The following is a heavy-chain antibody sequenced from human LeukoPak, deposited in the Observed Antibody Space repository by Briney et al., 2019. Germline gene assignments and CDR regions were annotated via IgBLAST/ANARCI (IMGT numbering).Heavy chain of an antibody. CDR2: IYYIGST. V-gene: IGHV4-39*01. J-gene: IGHJ6*02. CDR1: GGSISSSSYY. D-gene: IGHD6-19*01. Sequence: SETLSLTCTVSGGSISSSSYYWGWIRQPPGKGLEWIGSIYYIGSTYYNPSLKSRVTISVDTSKTQFSLKLSSVPAADTAVYYCARAGIAVAGDWVYYYGMDVWGQGTTVTVSS. CDR3: ARAGIAVAGDWVYYYGMDV.